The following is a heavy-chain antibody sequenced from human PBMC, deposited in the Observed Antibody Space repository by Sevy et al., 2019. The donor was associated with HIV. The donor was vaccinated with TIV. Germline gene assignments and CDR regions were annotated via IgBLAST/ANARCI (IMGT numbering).Heavy chain of an antibody. CDR1: GGTFSSYA. Sequence: ASVKVSCKASGGTFSSYAISWVRLAPGQGLEWMGGIIPIFGTANYAQKFQGRVTITADKSTSTAYMELSSLRSEDTAVYYCARSNVRGYSYGRTPSYYYYMDVWGKGTTVTVSS. V-gene: IGHV1-69*06. D-gene: IGHD5-18*01. J-gene: IGHJ6*03. CDR3: ARSNVRGYSYGRTPSYYYYMDV. CDR2: IIPIFGTA.